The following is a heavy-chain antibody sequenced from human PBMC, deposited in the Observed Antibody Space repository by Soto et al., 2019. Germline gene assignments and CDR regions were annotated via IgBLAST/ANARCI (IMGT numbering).Heavy chain of an antibody. V-gene: IGHV4-59*08. Sequence: SETLSLTCTVSGGSISSYYWSWIRQPPGKGLEWIGYIYYSGSTNYNPSLKSRVTISVDTSKNQFSLKLSSVTAAGTAVYYCATHPPVIPWDTGFAPGGKGTLVPVSP. J-gene: IGHJ5*02. CDR3: ATHPPVIPWDTGFAP. D-gene: IGHD3-16*02. CDR2: IYYSGST. CDR1: GGSISSYY.